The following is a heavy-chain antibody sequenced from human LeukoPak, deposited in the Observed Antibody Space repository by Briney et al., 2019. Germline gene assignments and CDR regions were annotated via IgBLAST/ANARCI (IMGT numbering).Heavy chain of an antibody. CDR1: GGSISSYY. J-gene: IGHJ6*03. CDR3: ARSGANLYYYYMDV. D-gene: IGHD1-26*01. CDR2: IYYSGST. Sequence: PSETLSLTCTVSGGSISSYYWSWIRQPPGKGLEWIGYIYYSGSTNYNPSLKSRVTISVDTSKNQFSLKLSSVTAAGTAVYYCARSGANLYYYYMDVWGKGTTVTISS. V-gene: IGHV4-59*01.